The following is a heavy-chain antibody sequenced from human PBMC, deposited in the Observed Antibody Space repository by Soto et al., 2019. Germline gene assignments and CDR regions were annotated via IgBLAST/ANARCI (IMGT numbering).Heavy chain of an antibody. D-gene: IGHD3-10*01. CDR3: ARGSGMGWYFDY. J-gene: IGHJ4*02. CDR1: GGTFSSYT. CDR2: IIPILGIA. V-gene: IGHV1-69*02. Sequence: QVQLVQSGAEVKQPGSSVKVSCKASGGTFSSYTISWVRQAPGQGLEWMGRIIPILGIANYAQKFQGRVTITADKSTSTAYMELSSLRSEDTAVYYCARGSGMGWYFDYWGQGTLVTVSS.